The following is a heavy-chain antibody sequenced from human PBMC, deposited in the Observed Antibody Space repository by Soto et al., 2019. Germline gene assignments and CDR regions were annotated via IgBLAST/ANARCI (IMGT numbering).Heavy chain of an antibody. V-gene: IGHV3-23*01. CDR3: AKELAITAPGRGGFDY. D-gene: IGHD1-1*01. CDR2: ISGSGGST. CDR1: GFTFSSYA. Sequence: EVQLLESGGGLVQPGGSLRLSCAASGFTFSSYAMSRVRQAPGKGLEWVSAISGSGGSTYYADSVKGRFTISRDNSKNTLYLQMNSLRAEDTAVYYCAKELAITAPGRGGFDYWGQGTLVTVSS. J-gene: IGHJ4*02.